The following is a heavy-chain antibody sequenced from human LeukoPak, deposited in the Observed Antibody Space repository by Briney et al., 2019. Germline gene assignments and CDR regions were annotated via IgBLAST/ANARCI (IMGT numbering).Heavy chain of an antibody. CDR3: ARSELGWFDP. J-gene: IGHJ5*02. V-gene: IGHV4-59*08. CDR2: IYYSGST. D-gene: IGHD2/OR15-2a*01. Sequence: SETLSLTCTVSGGSISSYYRSWIRQPPGKGLEWIGYIYYSGSTNYNPSLKSRVTISVDTSKNQFSLKLSSVTAADTAVYYCARSELGWFDPWGQGTLVTVSS. CDR1: GGSISSYY.